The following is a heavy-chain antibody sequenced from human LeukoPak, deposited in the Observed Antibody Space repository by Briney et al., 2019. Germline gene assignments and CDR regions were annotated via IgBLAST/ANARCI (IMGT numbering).Heavy chain of an antibody. J-gene: IGHJ6*03. V-gene: IGHV1-18*01. Sequence: ASVKVSCKASGYTFTSYGISWVRQAPGQGLEWMGWISAYNGNTNYAQKLQGRVTMTTDTSTSTAYMELRSLRSDDTAVYYCARDHWTQGDYYYYYMDVWGKGTTVTVSS. CDR2: ISAYNGNT. D-gene: IGHD1-1*01. CDR1: GYTFTSYG. CDR3: ARDHWTQGDYYYYYMDV.